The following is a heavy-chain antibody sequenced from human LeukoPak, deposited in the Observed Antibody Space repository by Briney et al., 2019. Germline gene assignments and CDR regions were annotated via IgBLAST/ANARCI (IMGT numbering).Heavy chain of an antibody. CDR2: MNPNSGNT. CDR3: ARGTSGSYPN. V-gene: IGHV1-8*02. J-gene: IGHJ4*02. CDR1: GGTFSSYA. D-gene: IGHD1-26*01. Sequence: GASVKVSCKASGGTFSSYAISWVRQATGQGLEWMGWMNPNSGNTGYAQKFQGRVTMTRNTSISTAYMELSSLRSEDTAVYYCARGTSGSYPNWGQGTLVTVSS.